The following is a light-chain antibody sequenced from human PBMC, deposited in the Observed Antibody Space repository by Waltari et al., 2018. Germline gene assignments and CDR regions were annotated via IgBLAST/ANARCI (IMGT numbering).Light chain of an antibody. V-gene: IGKV1-39*01. J-gene: IGKJ1*01. Sequence: DIQMTQSPSSLSASVVDRVTITCWASHRINSYLNWYQQKPGKAPKLLIYSTSSLQSWVPSRFSGSGSGTDFTLTISSLQPEDFATYYCQQSYTTLWTFGQGTKVETK. CDR1: HRINSY. CDR3: QQSYTTLWT. CDR2: STS.